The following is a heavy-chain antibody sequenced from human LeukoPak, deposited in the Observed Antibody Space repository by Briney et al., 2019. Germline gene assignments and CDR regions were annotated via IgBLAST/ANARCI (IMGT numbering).Heavy chain of an antibody. Sequence: PGGSLRLSCAASGFNFRDAAMTWVRQAPGKGLEWVSLISFSGDNSYYADSVKGRFTISRDNSKNTLPLQMNSLRVEDTAIYYCAKDIQLSTWGLGTMVTVSS. J-gene: IGHJ3*01. CDR3: AKDIQLST. V-gene: IGHV3-23*01. CDR1: GFNFRDAA. D-gene: IGHD5-24*01. CDR2: ISFSGDNS.